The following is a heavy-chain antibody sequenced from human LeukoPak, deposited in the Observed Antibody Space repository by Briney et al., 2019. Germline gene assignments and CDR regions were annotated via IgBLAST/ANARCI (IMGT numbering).Heavy chain of an antibody. Sequence: NPGESLKISCKGSGYSFTSYWIGWVRQTPGTGLGLMGIIYPGDSDTRYSPSFQGQVTISADKSISTAYLQWSSLRASDTAMYYCARSSGVYNWFDPWGQGTLVPVSS. D-gene: IGHD3-10*01. J-gene: IGHJ5*02. CDR1: GYSFTSYW. V-gene: IGHV5-51*01. CDR2: IYPGDSDT. CDR3: ARSSGVYNWFDP.